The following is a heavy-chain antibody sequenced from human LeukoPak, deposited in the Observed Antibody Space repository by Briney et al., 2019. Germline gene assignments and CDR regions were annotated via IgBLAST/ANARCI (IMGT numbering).Heavy chain of an antibody. J-gene: IGHJ4*02. V-gene: IGHV4-34*01. D-gene: IGHD2-15*01. CDR1: GGSFSGYY. CDR2: INHSGST. CDR3: ARGRSGGSPTGLFDY. Sequence: SETLSLTCAVYGGSFSGYYWSWIRQPPGKGLEWIGEINHSGSTNYNPSLKGRVTISVDTSKNQFSLKLSSVTAADTAVYYCARGRSGGSPTGLFDYWGQGTLVTVSS.